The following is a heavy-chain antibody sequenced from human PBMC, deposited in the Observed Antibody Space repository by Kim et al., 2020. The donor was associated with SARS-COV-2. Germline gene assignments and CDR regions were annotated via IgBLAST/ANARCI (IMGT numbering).Heavy chain of an antibody. D-gene: IGHD6-13*01. V-gene: IGHV3-30*01. CDR3: ARDSAWSSSWTFDY. J-gene: IGHJ4*02. Sequence: ADSVKGRFPISRDNSKNTLYLQMNSLRAEDTAVYYCARDSAWSSSWTFDYWGQGTLVTVSS.